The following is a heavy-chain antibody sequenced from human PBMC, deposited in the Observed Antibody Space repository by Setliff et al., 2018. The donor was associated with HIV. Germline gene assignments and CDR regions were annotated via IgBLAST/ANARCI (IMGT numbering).Heavy chain of an antibody. CDR3: ARGRDASTWYLSHFYSYYYLDV. D-gene: IGHD6-13*01. CDR1: GGPLSGYF. CDR2: INHSGTT. V-gene: IGHV4-34*01. Sequence: KASETLSLTCTVSGGPLSGYFWTWIRQTPDKGLEWIGDINHSGTTNYNLPLKSRTTLSLDTSKNQLSLKLTSVVAADTGLYFCARGRDASTWYLSHFYSYYYLDVWGNGTTVTVSS. J-gene: IGHJ6*03.